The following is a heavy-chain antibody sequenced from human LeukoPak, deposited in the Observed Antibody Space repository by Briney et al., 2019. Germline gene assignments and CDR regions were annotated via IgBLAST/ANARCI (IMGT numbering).Heavy chain of an antibody. D-gene: IGHD1-26*01. CDR1: GGSISSYY. J-gene: IGHJ4*02. CDR2: IYYSGST. V-gene: IGHV4-59*01. CDR3: AALVGWELSRVDY. Sequence: SETPSLTCTVSGGSISSYYWSWIRQPPGKGLEWIGYIYYSGSTNYNPSLKSRVTISVDTSKNQFSLKLSSVTAADTAVYYCAALVGWELSRVDYWGQGTLVTVSS.